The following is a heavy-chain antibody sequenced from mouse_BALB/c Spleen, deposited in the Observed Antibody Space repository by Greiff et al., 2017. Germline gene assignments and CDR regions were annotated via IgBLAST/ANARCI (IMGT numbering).Heavy chain of an antibody. CDR1: GYTFTSYW. V-gene: IGHV1S127*01. Sequence: VQLQQPGAELVKPGASVKMSCKASGYTFTSYWMHWVKQRPGQGLEWIGVIDPSDSYTSYNQKFKGKATLTVDTSSSTAYMQLSSLTSEDSAVYYCTRSGGNYGKGYFDYWGQGTTLTVSS. CDR3: TRSGGNYGKGYFDY. D-gene: IGHD2-1*01. J-gene: IGHJ2*01. CDR2: IDPSDSYT.